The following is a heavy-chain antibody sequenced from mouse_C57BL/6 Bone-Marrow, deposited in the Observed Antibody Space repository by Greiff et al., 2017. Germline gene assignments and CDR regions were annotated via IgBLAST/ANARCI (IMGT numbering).Heavy chain of an antibody. CDR2: IDPENGDT. J-gene: IGHJ1*03. CDR1: GFNIKDDY. V-gene: IGHV14-4*01. D-gene: IGHD2-12*01. CDR3: TAYSFYWYFDV. Sequence: EVQGVESGAELVRPGASVKLSCTASGFNIKDDYMHWVKQRPEQGLEWIGWIDPENGDTEYASKFQGKATITADTSSNTAYLQLSSLTSEYTAVYYCTAYSFYWYFDVWGTGTTVTVSS.